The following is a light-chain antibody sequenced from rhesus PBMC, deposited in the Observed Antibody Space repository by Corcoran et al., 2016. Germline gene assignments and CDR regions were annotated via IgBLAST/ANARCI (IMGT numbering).Light chain of an antibody. CDR1: QSLVHSDGNTY. Sequence: DVVMTQSPLSLPITPGQPASISCRSSQSLVHSDGNTYLNWFQQKPGQPPRVLVYKVSNRVSGVPDRFRGSGAGTAFTLKISRVEAEDVGVYYCGQVTKVPYSFGQGTKVEIK. CDR2: KVS. CDR3: GQVTKVPYS. V-gene: IGKV2-62*02. J-gene: IGKJ2*01.